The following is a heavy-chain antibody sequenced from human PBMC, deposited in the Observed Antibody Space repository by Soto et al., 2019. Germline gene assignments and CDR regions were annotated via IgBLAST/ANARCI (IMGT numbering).Heavy chain of an antibody. Sequence: QVQLVQSGAEVKKPGSSVKVSCKASGGTFSSYAISWVRQAPGQGLEWMGEIIPIFGTANYAQKFQGRVTITADESTSTAYKELSSLRSEDTAVYYCASRLRFLEWAGAFDIWGQGTMVTVSS. V-gene: IGHV1-69*01. D-gene: IGHD3-3*01. J-gene: IGHJ3*02. CDR1: GGTFSSYA. CDR2: IIPIFGTA. CDR3: ASRLRFLEWAGAFDI.